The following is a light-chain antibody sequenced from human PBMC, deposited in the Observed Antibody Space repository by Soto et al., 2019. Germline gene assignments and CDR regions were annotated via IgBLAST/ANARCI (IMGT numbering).Light chain of an antibody. CDR2: DAS. V-gene: IGKV3-15*01. CDR1: QSAGSN. Sequence: EIVLTQSPATLSESPGERASLSCRASQSAGSNLAWYQQRPGQAPRLLIYDASTRATGIPARFSGSGSGTEFTLTISSLQSEDFATYYCQQYHNWPPTWTFGQGTKVDIK. CDR3: QQYHNWPPTWT. J-gene: IGKJ1*01.